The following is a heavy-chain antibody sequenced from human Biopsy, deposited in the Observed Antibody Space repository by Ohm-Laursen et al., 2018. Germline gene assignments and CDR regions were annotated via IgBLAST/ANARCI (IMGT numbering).Heavy chain of an antibody. J-gene: IGHJ6*02. Sequence: SLRLSCAAPGFIFSTYTMNWVRQAPGEGLEWVSSISSRSSDIYYADSVKGRFTISRDNAKNSLFLQMNSLRVDDTAVYYCVKERFNYTPVGGYGMDVWGQGTTVTVSS. CDR2: ISSRSSDI. CDR1: GFIFSTYT. V-gene: IGHV3-21*01. CDR3: VKERFNYTPVGGYGMDV. D-gene: IGHD3-16*01.